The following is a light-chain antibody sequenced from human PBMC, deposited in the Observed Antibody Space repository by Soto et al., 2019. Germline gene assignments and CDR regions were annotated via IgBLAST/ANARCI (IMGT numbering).Light chain of an antibody. Sequence: DIQITQPPSSLSASVGESFTKTCRESQTISSYLNWYQQKPGKAPKLLIYVASSLQSGVPSRFSGSGSGTDFTLTISSLQPEDFATYYCQQSYSTPPITFGQGTRLAI. CDR3: QQSYSTPPIT. J-gene: IGKJ5*01. CDR1: QTISSY. V-gene: IGKV1-39*01. CDR2: VAS.